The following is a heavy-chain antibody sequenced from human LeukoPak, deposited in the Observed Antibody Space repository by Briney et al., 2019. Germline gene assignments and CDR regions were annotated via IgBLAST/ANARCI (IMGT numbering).Heavy chain of an antibody. D-gene: IGHD3-10*01. V-gene: IGHV3-30*04. J-gene: IGHJ4*02. CDR3: ARDFGRFGEFLNY. CDR1: GFTFSTYV. Sequence: GGSLRLSRAASGFTFSTYVMHWVRQAPGKGLEWVALISYDGSNKYYADSVKGRFTISRDNSKNTLYMQMNSLRAEDTAVYYCARDFGRFGEFLNYWGQGTLVTVSS. CDR2: ISYDGSNK.